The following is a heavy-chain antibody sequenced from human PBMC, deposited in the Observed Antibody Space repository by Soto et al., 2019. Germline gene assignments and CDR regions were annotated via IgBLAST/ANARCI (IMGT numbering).Heavy chain of an antibody. CDR2: IDPSDSYT. D-gene: IGHD2-21*02. V-gene: IGHV5-10-1*01. Sequence: GESLKISCKGSGYSFTSYWISWVRQMPGKGLEWMGRIDPSDSYTNYSPSFQGHVTISADKSISTAYLQWSSLKASDTAMYYCARRAIVVVTAPYYYYGMDVWGQVTKVTVSS. J-gene: IGHJ6*02. CDR1: GYSFTSYW. CDR3: ARRAIVVVTAPYYYYGMDV.